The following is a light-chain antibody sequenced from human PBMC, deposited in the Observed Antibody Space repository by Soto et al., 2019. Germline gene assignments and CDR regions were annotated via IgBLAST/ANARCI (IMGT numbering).Light chain of an antibody. CDR1: QSVSSSY. Sequence: EIVLPQSPATLSLSPGEGSTLSCGSIQSVSSSYLAWYQQKPGLAPRLLIYGASTRATDVPDRFSGSGSGADFTLTISRLEPEDFAVYYCQQYGSSPPRTFGQGTKVDIK. J-gene: IGKJ1*01. V-gene: IGKV3D-20*01. CDR3: QQYGSSPPRT. CDR2: GAS.